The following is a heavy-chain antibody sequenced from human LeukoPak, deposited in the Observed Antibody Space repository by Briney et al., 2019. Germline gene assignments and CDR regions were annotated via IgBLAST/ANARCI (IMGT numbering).Heavy chain of an antibody. CDR2: IFYSGSA. J-gene: IGHJ4*02. CDR3: ARHNYGDYFPALSLDY. D-gene: IGHD4-17*01. Sequence: PSETLSLTCTVSGGSISSGDYYWNWIRQHPEKSLEWIGHIFYSGSAYYNPSLKSRVTISVDTSKNQFSLKLSSVTAADTAVYYCARHNYGDYFPALSLDYWGQGTLVTVSS. V-gene: IGHV4-31*03. CDR1: GGSISSGDYY.